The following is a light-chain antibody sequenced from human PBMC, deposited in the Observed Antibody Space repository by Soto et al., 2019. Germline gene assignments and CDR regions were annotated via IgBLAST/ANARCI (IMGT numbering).Light chain of an antibody. V-gene: IGKV1-39*01. Sequence: DIQMTQSPSSLSTSVGDRVTITCRASQSIRSYLNWYQQKPGKAPMLLIFAASTLQSGVPSRFSGSGSGTDFTLTISSLHPEDFATYYCQQSYSTPWTFGQGTKVEIK. CDR2: AAS. J-gene: IGKJ1*01. CDR3: QQSYSTPWT. CDR1: QSIRSY.